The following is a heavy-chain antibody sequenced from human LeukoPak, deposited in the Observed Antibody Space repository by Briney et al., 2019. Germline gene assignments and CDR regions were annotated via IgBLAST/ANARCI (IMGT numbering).Heavy chain of an antibody. V-gene: IGHV7-4-1*02. J-gene: IGHJ4*02. CDR2: VNTNTGNP. CDR1: GYTFTTYG. CDR3: ARVSMMTSEY. D-gene: IGHD5/OR15-5a*01. Sequence: ASVTVSCKASGYTFTTYGINWVRQAPGQGLEWMGWVNTNTGNPTYAQGFTGRFVFSLDTSVSTAYLQISSLKAEDTAVYYCARVSMMTSEYWGQGSLVTVSS.